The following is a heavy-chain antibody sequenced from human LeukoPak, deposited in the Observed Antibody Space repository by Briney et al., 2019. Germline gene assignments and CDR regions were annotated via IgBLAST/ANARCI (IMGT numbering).Heavy chain of an antibody. CDR1: GGTFSSYA. D-gene: IGHD3-9*01. V-gene: IGHV1-69*13. CDR3: AREDRGRYSNWFDP. J-gene: IGHJ5*02. CDR2: IIPIFGTA. Sequence: GASVKVSCKASGGTFSSYAISWVRQAPGQGLEWMGGIIPIFGTANYAQKFQGRVTITADESTSTAYMELSSLRSEDTAVYYCAREDRGRYSNWFDPWGQGTLVTVSS.